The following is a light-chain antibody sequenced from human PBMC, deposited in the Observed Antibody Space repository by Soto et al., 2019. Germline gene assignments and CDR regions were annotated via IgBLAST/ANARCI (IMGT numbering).Light chain of an antibody. CDR2: AAS. Sequence: DIQMTQSPSSLSASVGDRVIITCRASQDISNFLAWYQQRPGKVPNLLIYAASTLQSGVPSRFSGSGSGTDFTLTISSLQPEDVATYYCQEYNSALKWTFGQGTKVDIK. V-gene: IGKV1-27*01. CDR3: QEYNSALKWT. J-gene: IGKJ1*01. CDR1: QDISNF.